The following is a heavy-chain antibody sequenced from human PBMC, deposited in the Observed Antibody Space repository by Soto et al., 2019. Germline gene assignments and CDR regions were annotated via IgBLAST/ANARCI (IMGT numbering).Heavy chain of an antibody. D-gene: IGHD2-2*01. J-gene: IGHJ6*03. CDR2: MNPNSGNT. CDR1: GYTFTSYD. CDR3: ARHVYQLLSFDCYYYVDV. V-gene: IGHV1-8*01. Sequence: RASVKVSCKASGYTFTSYDINWVRQATGQGLEWMGWMNPNSGNTGYAQKFQGRVTKTRNTSISTAYMELSSLRSEDTAVYYCARHVYQLLSFDCYYYVDVWGKGTTVTVSS.